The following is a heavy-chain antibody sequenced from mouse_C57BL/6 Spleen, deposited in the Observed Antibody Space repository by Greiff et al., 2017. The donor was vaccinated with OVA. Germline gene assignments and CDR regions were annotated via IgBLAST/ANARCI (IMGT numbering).Heavy chain of an antibody. V-gene: IGHV14-4*01. D-gene: IGHD2-1*01. J-gene: IGHJ2*01. CDR1: GFNIKDDY. CDR2: IDPENGDT. Sequence: EVQLQQSGAELVRPGASVKLSCTASGFNIKDDYMPWVKQRPEQGLEWIGWIDPENGDTEYASKFQGKATITADTSSNTAYLQLSSLTSEDTAVYYCTRGNYSYYFDYWGQGTTLTVSS. CDR3: TRGNYSYYFDY.